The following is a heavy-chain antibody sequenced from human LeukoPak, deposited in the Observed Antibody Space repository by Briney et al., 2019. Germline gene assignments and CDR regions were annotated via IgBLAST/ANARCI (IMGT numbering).Heavy chain of an antibody. CDR1: GGSISSYY. CDR2: IYYSGST. V-gene: IGHV4-59*08. J-gene: IGHJ3*02. D-gene: IGHD1-7*01. CDR3: ARSITGSTRALDI. Sequence: PSETLSLTCTVSGGSISSYYWSWIRQPPVKVLEWIGYIYYSGSTNYNPSLKSRVTISVDTSKNQFSLKLSSVTAADTAVYYCARSITGSTRALDIWGQGTMVTVSS.